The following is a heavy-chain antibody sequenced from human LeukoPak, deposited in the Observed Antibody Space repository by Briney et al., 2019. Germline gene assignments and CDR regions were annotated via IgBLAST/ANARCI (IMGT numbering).Heavy chain of an antibody. D-gene: IGHD5-12*01. CDR1: GFTLSDHW. CDR2: VESDASRT. J-gene: IGHJ6*02. CDR3: VKGGHKLDIQTAHYYYGLDV. V-gene: IGHV3-74*03. Sequence: GGSLRLSCVASGFTLSDHWMYWVRQGPSRGLAHVSRVESDASRTTYADSVKGRFTISRDDAKNTMYLQMNSLRVEDTAVYYCVKGGHKLDIQTAHYYYGLDVWGQGTTVAVS.